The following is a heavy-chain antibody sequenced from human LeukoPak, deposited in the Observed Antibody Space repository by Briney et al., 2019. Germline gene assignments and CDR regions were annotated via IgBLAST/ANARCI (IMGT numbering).Heavy chain of an antibody. CDR3: ARNTYYYGSGMGRWFDP. D-gene: IGHD3-10*01. J-gene: IGHJ5*02. V-gene: IGHV1-69*02. CDR1: GYTFTGYY. Sequence: GASVKVSCKASGYTFTGYYMHWVRQAPGQGLEWMGRIIPILGIANYAQKFQGRVTITADKSTSTAYMELSSLRSEDTAVYYCARNTYYYGSGMGRWFDPWGQGTLVTVSS. CDR2: IIPILGIA.